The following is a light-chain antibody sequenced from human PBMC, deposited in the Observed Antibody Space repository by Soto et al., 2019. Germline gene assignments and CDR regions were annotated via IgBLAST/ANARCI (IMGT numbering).Light chain of an antibody. CDR2: NVN. V-gene: IGLV2-14*01. CDR1: SSDVGGYNS. CDR3: SSYTSSDSWV. Sequence: QSALTQPASVSGSPGQSLTISCTGTSSDVGGYNSVSWYQQHPGKAPKLMIFNVNTRTPGVSGRFSGSKSANTASLTISGLQAEDEADYYCSSYTSSDSWVFGGGTKLPVL. J-gene: IGLJ3*02.